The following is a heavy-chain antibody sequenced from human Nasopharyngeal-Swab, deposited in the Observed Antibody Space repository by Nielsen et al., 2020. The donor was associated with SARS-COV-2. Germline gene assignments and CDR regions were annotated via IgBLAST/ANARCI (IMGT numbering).Heavy chain of an antibody. D-gene: IGHD3-3*01. CDR2: IYYSGST. CDR3: ASITIFGVVIDY. J-gene: IGHJ4*02. CDR1: GYSISSSNW. V-gene: IGHV4-28*01. Sequence: SETLSLTCAVFGYSISSSNWWGWIRQPPGKGLEWIGYIYYSGSTYYNPSLKSRVTMSVDTSKNQFSLKLSSVTAVDTAVYYCASITIFGVVIDYWGQGTLVTVSS.